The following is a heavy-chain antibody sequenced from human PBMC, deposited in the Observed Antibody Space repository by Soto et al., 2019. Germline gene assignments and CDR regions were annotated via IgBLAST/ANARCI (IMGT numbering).Heavy chain of an antibody. CDR2: VDHSGRM. D-gene: IGHD3-10*01. Sequence: SETLSLTCAVSGYSINSDYYWGWIRQPPGKGLEWIGSVDHSGRMYYSPSLRSRLTIFIDTSKNQFSLRLTSVTAADTAMYFCAKKGYYPSGKINLFDSWGPGTLVTVSS. V-gene: IGHV4-38-2*01. CDR3: AKKGYYPSGKINLFDS. CDR1: GYSINSDYY. J-gene: IGHJ4*02.